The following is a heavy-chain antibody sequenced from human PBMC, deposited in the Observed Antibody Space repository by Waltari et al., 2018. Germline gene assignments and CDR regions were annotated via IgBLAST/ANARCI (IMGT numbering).Heavy chain of an antibody. Sequence: EVQLVESGGGLVQPGGSLRLSCAASGFTFSSYWMPWVRQAPGKGLVCVSRINSGGSVTTYADSVKGRFTISRDNAKNTLYLKMNTLRAEDTAMDYCAGGIGDYWGQGTLVTVSS. J-gene: IGHJ4*02. CDR3: AGGIGDY. V-gene: IGHV3-74*01. CDR1: GFTFSSYW. D-gene: IGHD2-15*01. CDR2: INSGGSVT.